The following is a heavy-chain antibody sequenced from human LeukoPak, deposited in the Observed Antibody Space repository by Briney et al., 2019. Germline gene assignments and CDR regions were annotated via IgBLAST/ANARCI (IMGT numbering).Heavy chain of an antibody. Sequence: ASVNVSCKASGYAFSNSGIRGVRQAAGQGLAGMGWITPNNGYAHYAQKLQGRVTMTTDTFTSTAYMELRSLRSDDTAVYYCARNKSTTLGDYWGQGTLVTVSS. V-gene: IGHV1-18*01. CDR3: ARNKSTTLGDY. CDR2: ITPNNGYA. J-gene: IGHJ4*02. D-gene: IGHD2-2*01. CDR1: GYAFSNSG.